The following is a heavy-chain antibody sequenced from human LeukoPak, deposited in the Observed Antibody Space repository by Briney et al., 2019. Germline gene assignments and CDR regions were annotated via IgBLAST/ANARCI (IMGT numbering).Heavy chain of an antibody. D-gene: IGHD3-16*01. V-gene: IGHV4-61*02. J-gene: IGHJ4*02. CDR1: GGSISSGSYY. CDR2: IYTSGST. CDR3: VWGSYPRNSFDY. Sequence: SQTLSLTCTVSGGSISSGSYYWSWIRQPPGKGLEWIGRIYTSGSTNYNPSLKSRVTISVDTSKNQFSLKLSSVTAADPAVYYCVWGSYPRNSFDYWGQGTLVTVSS.